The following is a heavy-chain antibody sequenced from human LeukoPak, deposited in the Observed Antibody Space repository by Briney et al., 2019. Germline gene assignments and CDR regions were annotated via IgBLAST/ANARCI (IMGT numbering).Heavy chain of an antibody. CDR1: GYTFTGYY. D-gene: IGHD3-10*01. V-gene: IGHV1-2*06. Sequence: ASVKVSCKASGYTFTGYYMHWVRQAPGQGLEWMGRINPHSGGTNYAQKFQGRVTMTRDTSVSTAYMELSRLRSDDTAVYYCAREDTRVRGVIITANGDFDYWGQGTLVTVSS. CDR2: INPHSGGT. J-gene: IGHJ4*02. CDR3: AREDTRVRGVIITANGDFDY.